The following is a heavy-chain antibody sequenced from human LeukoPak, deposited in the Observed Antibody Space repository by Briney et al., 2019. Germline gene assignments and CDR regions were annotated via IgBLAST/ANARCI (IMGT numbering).Heavy chain of an antibody. Sequence: SETLSLTCTVSGGPISSGGYYWSWIRQHPGKGLEWIGYIYYSGSTYYNPSLKSRVTISVDTSKNQFSLKLSSVTAADTAVYYCARDGIAARPGWYFDLWGRGTLVTVSS. D-gene: IGHD6-6*01. CDR3: ARDGIAARPGWYFDL. V-gene: IGHV4-31*03. CDR1: GGPISSGGYY. J-gene: IGHJ2*01. CDR2: IYYSGST.